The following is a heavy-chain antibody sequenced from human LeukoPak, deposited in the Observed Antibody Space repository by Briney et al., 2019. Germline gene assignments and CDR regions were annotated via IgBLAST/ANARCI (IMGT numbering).Heavy chain of an antibody. CDR3: ARGHSSGWYYFDY. CDR2: ISGGGGTT. D-gene: IGHD6-19*01. J-gene: IGHJ4*02. CDR1: GFTFSNYA. Sequence: GGSLRLSCAASGFTFSNYAMTWVRQAPGRGLEWVSTISGGGGTTHYADSVKGRFLISRDNSKNTLSLQMNSLRSDDTAVYYCARGHSSGWYYFDYWGQGTLVTVSS. V-gene: IGHV3-23*01.